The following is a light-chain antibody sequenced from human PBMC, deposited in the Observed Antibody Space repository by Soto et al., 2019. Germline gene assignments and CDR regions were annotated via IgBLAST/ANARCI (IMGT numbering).Light chain of an antibody. J-gene: IGKJ1*01. CDR3: QQYNSYWWT. Sequence: DIQMTQSPSTLSASVGDRVTITCRASQSISSWLAWYQQNPGKAPKLLIYKASSLESGVPSRFSGSGSGTECTLTISSLQPDDFATYYCQQYNSYWWTFGQGTKVDIK. CDR1: QSISSW. CDR2: KAS. V-gene: IGKV1-5*03.